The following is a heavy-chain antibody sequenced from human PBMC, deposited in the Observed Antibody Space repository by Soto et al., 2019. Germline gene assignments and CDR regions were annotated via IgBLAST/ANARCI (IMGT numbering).Heavy chain of an antibody. CDR2: ISGDGRNT. Sequence: WGSLRLSCAGSRFTFIDYGMAWVRHAPGKGLECISTISGDGRNTQYADSVQGRFSICRHNTKSTMNLQMNSLRVEDTAIYYCAQDVGVVMFSAWGQGTLVTVSA. CDR3: AQDVGVVMFSA. J-gene: IGHJ5*02. V-gene: IGHV3-23*01. CDR1: RFTFIDYG. D-gene: IGHD2-21*01.